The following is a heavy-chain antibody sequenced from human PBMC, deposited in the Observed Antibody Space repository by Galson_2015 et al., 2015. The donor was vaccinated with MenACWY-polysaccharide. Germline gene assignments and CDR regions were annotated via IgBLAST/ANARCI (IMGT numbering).Heavy chain of an antibody. CDR1: GSRFSNSG. V-gene: IGHV3-33*05. CDR3: ARARRLDL. J-gene: IGHJ5*01. CDR2: IQYDGSKI. Sequence: SLRLSCAASGSRFSNSGMHWVRQAPGKGLEWVAVIQYDGSKIVYADSVKGRFTISRDNSRDTLFLEMNSLGAEDTAVYYCARARRLDLWGQGTLVTVSS.